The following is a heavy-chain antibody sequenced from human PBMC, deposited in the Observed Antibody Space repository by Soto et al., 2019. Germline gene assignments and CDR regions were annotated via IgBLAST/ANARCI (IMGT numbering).Heavy chain of an antibody. CDR2: ISSSSSTI. V-gene: IGHV3-48*04. Sequence: GGSLRLSCAASGFTFSSYSMNWVRQAPGKGLEWVSYISSSSSTIYYADSVKGRFTISRDNAKNSLYLQMNSLRAEDMDVYSCATSDWQQGLDYWGQGTLVTVSS. CDR3: ATSDWQQGLDY. CDR1: GFTFSSYS. J-gene: IGHJ4*02. D-gene: IGHD6-13*01.